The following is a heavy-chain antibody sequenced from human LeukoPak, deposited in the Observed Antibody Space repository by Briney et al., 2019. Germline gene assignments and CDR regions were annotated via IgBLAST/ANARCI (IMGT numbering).Heavy chain of an antibody. CDR2: ISYDGSNK. Sequence: PGGSLRLSCAASGFTFSRSWMHWVRQAPGKGLEWVAVISYDGSNKYYADSVKGRFTISRDNSKNTLYLQMNSLRAEDTAVYYCAKYSPLEAAAGTNYYYMDVWGKGTTVTVSS. D-gene: IGHD6-13*01. CDR3: AKYSPLEAAAGTNYYYMDV. CDR1: GFTFSRSW. V-gene: IGHV3-30*18. J-gene: IGHJ6*03.